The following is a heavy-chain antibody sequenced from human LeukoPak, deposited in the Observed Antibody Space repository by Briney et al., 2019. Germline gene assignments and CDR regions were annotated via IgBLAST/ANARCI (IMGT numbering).Heavy chain of an antibody. CDR2: ISYDGSNK. CDR3: AKHYDFWSGGLDY. CDR1: GFTFSSYG. V-gene: IGHV3-30*18. D-gene: IGHD3-3*01. Sequence: GGSLRLSCAASGFTFSSYGMHWVRQAPGKGLEWVAVISYDGSNKYYADSVKGRFTISRDNSKNTLYLQMNSLRAEDTAVYYCAKHYDFWSGGLDYWGQGTLVTVSS. J-gene: IGHJ4*02.